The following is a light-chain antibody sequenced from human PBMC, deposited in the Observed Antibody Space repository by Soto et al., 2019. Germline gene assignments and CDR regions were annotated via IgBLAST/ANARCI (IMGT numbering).Light chain of an antibody. CDR1: SSDVGGYNY. CDR3: SSYTTSSTYV. Sequence: QSALTQPASVSGSPGQSITISCTGTSSDVGGYNYVSWYQQHPGKAPKLMIYDVSNRPSGASNRFSGFKSGNTASLTISGLHAEDEADYYCSSYTTSSTYVFGTGTKVTVL. V-gene: IGLV2-14*03. CDR2: DVS. J-gene: IGLJ1*01.